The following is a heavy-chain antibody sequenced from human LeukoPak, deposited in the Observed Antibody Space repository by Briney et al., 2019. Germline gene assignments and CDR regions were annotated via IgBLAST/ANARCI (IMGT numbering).Heavy chain of an antibody. D-gene: IGHD6-19*01. V-gene: IGHV3-74*01. CDR1: GFTFSSYW. J-gene: IGHJ6*02. CDR3: ARDEGYSSGWSELYYYYGMDV. Sequence: GGSLRLSCAASGFTFSSYWMHWVRQAPGKGLVWASRINSDGSSTSYADSVKGRFTISRDNAKNTLYLQMNSLRAEDTAVYYCARDEGYSSGWSELYYYYGMDVWGQGTTVTVSS. CDR2: INSDGSST.